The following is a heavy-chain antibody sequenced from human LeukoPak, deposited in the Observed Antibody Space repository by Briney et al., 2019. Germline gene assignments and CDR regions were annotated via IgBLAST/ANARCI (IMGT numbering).Heavy chain of an antibody. D-gene: IGHD3-3*01. V-gene: IGHV3-21*01. CDR3: ARTQRGDFWSGYSDY. J-gene: IGHJ4*02. CDR2: ISSSSSYI. CDR1: GFTFSSYA. Sequence: GGSLRLSCAASGFTFSSYAMHWVRQAPGKGLEWVSSISSSSSYIYYADSVKGRFTISRDNAKNSLYLQMNSLRAEDTAVYYCARTQRGDFWSGYSDYWGQGTLVTVSS.